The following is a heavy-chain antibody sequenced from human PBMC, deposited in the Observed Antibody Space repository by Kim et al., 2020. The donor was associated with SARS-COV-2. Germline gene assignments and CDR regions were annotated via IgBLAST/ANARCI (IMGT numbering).Heavy chain of an antibody. Sequence: LSLTCAVSGGSISSSNWWSWVRQPPGKGLEWIGEIYHSGSTNYNPSLKSRVTISVDKSKNQFSLKLSSVTAADTAVYYCARDRGRITMIVVVNDAFDIWGQGTMVTVSS. V-gene: IGHV4-4*02. CDR1: GGSISSSNW. J-gene: IGHJ3*02. CDR2: IYHSGST. D-gene: IGHD3-22*01. CDR3: ARDRGRITMIVVVNDAFDI.